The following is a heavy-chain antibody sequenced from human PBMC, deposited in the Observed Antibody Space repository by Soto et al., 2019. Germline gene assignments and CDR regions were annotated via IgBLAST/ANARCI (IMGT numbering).Heavy chain of an antibody. CDR1: GFTFSSYA. Sequence: LRLSCAASGFTFSSYAMHWVRQAPGKGLEWVAVMSYDGSNKYYADSVKGRFTISRDNSKNTLYLQMNSLRAEDTAVYYCAKSSGWDSSRAYYYYGMDVWGQGTTVTVSS. D-gene: IGHD6-19*01. J-gene: IGHJ6*02. CDR2: MSYDGSNK. V-gene: IGHV3-30-3*01. CDR3: AKSSGWDSSRAYYYYGMDV.